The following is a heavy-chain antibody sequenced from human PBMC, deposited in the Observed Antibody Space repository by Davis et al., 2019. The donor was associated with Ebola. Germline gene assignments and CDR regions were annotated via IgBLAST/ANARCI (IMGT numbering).Heavy chain of an antibody. J-gene: IGHJ2*01. V-gene: IGHV4-59*01. Sequence: MPSETLSLTCTVSGGSISSYYWSWIRQPPGKGLEWIGYIYYSGSTNYNPSLKSRVTISVDTSKNQFSLKLSSVTAADTAVYYCARPGGLWYFDLWGRGTLVTVSS. CDR1: GGSISSYY. CDR3: ARPGGLWYFDL. CDR2: IYYSGST. D-gene: IGHD3-16*01.